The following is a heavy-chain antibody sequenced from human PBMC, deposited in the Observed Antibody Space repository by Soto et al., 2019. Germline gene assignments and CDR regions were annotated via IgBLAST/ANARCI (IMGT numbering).Heavy chain of an antibody. CDR3: ARGEYRPDAFDI. J-gene: IGHJ3*02. Sequence: ASVKVSCKASGYTFTSYDINWVRQATGQGLEWMGWMGPNSGTTGYSPKFQGRVTMTRNTSISTAYMELTSLRSEDTAVYYCARGEYRPDAFDIWGQGTMVTVSS. D-gene: IGHD2-2*02. CDR1: GYTFTSYD. V-gene: IGHV1-8*01. CDR2: MGPNSGTT.